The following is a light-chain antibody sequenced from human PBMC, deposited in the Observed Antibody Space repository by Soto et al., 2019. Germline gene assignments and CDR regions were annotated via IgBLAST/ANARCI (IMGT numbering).Light chain of an antibody. Sequence: DIQMTQSPSTLSASVGDSVTITCLASQSISNWLAWYQQKPGEAPKLLIYKASNLENGVPSRFSGSGSGTEFTLTISSLQSDDFATYYCQQYNSYSWTFGQGTKVDIK. J-gene: IGKJ1*01. CDR3: QQYNSYSWT. V-gene: IGKV1-5*03. CDR2: KAS. CDR1: QSISNW.